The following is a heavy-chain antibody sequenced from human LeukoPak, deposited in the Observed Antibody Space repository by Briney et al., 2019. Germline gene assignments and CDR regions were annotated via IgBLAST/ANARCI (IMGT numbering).Heavy chain of an antibody. J-gene: IGHJ6*02. CDR2: IIPILCTA. CDR3: ARDRDGDYERGYYYYGMDV. Sequence: SVNVSCKASGGTFSSYAISWVRQAASLELTWMGAIIPILCTANYAQKFQGRVTITADESTSTAYMELSSLRSEDTAVYYCARDRDGDYERGYYYYGMDVWGQGTTVTVSS. D-gene: IGHD4-17*01. CDR1: GGTFSSYA. V-gene: IGHV1-69*13.